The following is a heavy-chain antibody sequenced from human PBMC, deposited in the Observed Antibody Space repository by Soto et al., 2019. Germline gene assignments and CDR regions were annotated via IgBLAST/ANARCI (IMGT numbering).Heavy chain of an antibody. J-gene: IGHJ6*01. Sequence: QVQLVQSGAEVKKPGASVKVSCKASGYTFTSYGISWVRQAPGQGLEWMGWISAYNGNTNYAQKLQDRVTMTTDTSTSPAYMELSRLRSDDTAVYYCASLKALAAAGAVYYGMDVWGQGTTVTVSS. V-gene: IGHV1-18*01. CDR3: ASLKALAAAGAVYYGMDV. CDR2: ISAYNGNT. CDR1: GYTFTSYG. D-gene: IGHD6-13*01.